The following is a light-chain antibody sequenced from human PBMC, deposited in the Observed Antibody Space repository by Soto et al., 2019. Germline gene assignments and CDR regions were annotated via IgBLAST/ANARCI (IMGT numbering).Light chain of an antibody. Sequence: QSALTQPRSVSGSPGQSVTISCTGTSSDVGGYNYVSWYQQHSGKAPKLMIYAVNQRPSGVPDRFSGSKSGNTASLTISGLQAEDEADYSCYSYAGSGFVFGTGTKVTVL. CDR1: SSDVGGYNY. V-gene: IGLV2-11*01. J-gene: IGLJ1*01. CDR2: AVN. CDR3: YSYAGSGFV.